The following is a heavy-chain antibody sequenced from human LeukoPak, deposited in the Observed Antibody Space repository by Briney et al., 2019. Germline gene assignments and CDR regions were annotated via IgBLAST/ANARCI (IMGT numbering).Heavy chain of an antibody. J-gene: IGHJ4*02. CDR2: IYYSGST. CDR3: ARGRIVGATGNDY. CDR1: GGSISSGGYY. V-gene: IGHV4-61*08. D-gene: IGHD1-26*01. Sequence: SETLSLTCTVSGGSISSGGYYWSWIRQHPGKGLEWIGYIYYSGSTNYNPSLKSRVTISVDTSKNQFSLKLSSVTAADTAVYYCARGRIVGATGNDYWGQGTLVTVSS.